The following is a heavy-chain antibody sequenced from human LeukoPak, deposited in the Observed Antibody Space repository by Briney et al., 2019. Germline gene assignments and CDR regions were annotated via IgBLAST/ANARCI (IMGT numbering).Heavy chain of an antibody. CDR3: ARDTAGTGLFDY. Sequence: GGSLRLSCAASGFTFSSYWMHWVRQAPGKGLVWVSRINSDGSSTSYADSVKGRFTISRDNSKNTLYLQMNSLRAEDTAVYYCARDTAGTGLFDYWGQGTLVTVSS. D-gene: IGHD6-19*01. CDR1: GFTFSSYW. V-gene: IGHV3-74*01. J-gene: IGHJ4*02. CDR2: INSDGSST.